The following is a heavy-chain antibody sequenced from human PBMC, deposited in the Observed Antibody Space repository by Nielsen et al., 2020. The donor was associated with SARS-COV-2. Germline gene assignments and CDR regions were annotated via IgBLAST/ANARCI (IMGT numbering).Heavy chain of an antibody. CDR1: GFTSRSYT. J-gene: IGHJ4*02. CDR3: AKDHTMTALLGATVGS. CDR2: ISGSGATT. V-gene: IGHV3-23*01. D-gene: IGHD1-26*01. Sequence: GESLKISCAASGFTSRSYTMSWVRQAPGRGLEWVSAISGSGATTYNADSVKGRFIISRDNSKNTLHLQMNSLRAEDTALYYCAKDHTMTALLGATVGSWGQGTLVTVSS.